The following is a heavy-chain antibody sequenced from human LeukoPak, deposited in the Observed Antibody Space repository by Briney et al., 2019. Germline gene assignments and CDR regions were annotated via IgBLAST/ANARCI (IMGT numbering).Heavy chain of an antibody. CDR1: GFTFSSYE. Sequence: GGSLRLSCAASGFTFSSYETNWVRQAPGKGLEWVSVIYSGGSTYYAGSVKGRFTISRDNSKNTLYLQMNSLRAEDTAVYYCARLLLGYCSGGSCPSGFDPWGQGTLVTVSS. V-gene: IGHV3-66*04. CDR3: ARLLLGYCSGGSCPSGFDP. D-gene: IGHD2-15*01. J-gene: IGHJ5*02. CDR2: IYSGGST.